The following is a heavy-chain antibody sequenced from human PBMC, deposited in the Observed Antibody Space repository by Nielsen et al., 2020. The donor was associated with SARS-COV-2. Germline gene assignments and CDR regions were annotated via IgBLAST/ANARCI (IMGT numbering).Heavy chain of an antibody. V-gene: IGHV4-34*01. J-gene: IGHJ6*02. CDR1: GGSFSGYY. CDR3: ARHRTVSYYYYGTDV. D-gene: IGHD4-17*01. Sequence: SETLSLTCAVYGGSFSGYYWSWIRQPPGKGLEWIGEINHSGSTNYNPSLKSRVTISVDTSKNQFSLKLSSVTAADTAVYYCARHRTVSYYYYGTDVWGQGTTVTVSS. CDR2: INHSGST.